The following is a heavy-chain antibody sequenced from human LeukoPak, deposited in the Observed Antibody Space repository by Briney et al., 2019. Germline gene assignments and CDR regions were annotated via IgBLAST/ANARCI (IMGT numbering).Heavy chain of an antibody. CDR3: AREGWFGGDDAFDI. CDR1: GGSISSYY. J-gene: IGHJ3*02. Sequence: SETLSLTCTVSGGSISSYYWSWIRQPAGKGLEWIGRIYTSGSTNYNPSLKSRVTMSVDTSKNQFSLKLSAVTAADTAVYYCAREGWFGGDDAFDIWGQGTMVTVSS. CDR2: IYTSGST. D-gene: IGHD3-10*01. V-gene: IGHV4-4*07.